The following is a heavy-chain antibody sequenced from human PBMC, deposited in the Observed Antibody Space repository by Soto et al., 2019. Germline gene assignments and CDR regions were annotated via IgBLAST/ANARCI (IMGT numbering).Heavy chain of an antibody. D-gene: IGHD6-13*01. CDR3: AKDHSNRLRYFDL. V-gene: IGHV3-30*18. Sequence: QVQLVESGGGVVQPGRSLRLSCAASGFTFNSYAMHWVRQAPGKGLEWVAVISYDGSNKYYADSVKGRFTVSRDNSKNTLFLQMNSLRVEDTAVYYCAKDHSNRLRYFDLWGQGTLVTVSS. CDR1: GFTFNSYA. CDR2: ISYDGSNK. J-gene: IGHJ5*02.